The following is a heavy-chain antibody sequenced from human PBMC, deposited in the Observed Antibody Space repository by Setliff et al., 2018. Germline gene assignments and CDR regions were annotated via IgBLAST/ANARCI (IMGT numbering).Heavy chain of an antibody. V-gene: IGHV1-2*02. CDR1: GYTFTTYA. CDR2: INPNAGNI. J-gene: IGHJ6*03. Sequence: ASVKVSCKASGYTFTTYAMGWMRQAPGQGLEWMGWINPNAGNINYIQKFQGRVTMTRDTSISTAYMELRRLKSDDTAVYYCARGEHIVSGDFYHYIDVWGKGTTVTVSS. CDR3: ARGEHIVSGDFYHYIDV. D-gene: IGHD2-15*01.